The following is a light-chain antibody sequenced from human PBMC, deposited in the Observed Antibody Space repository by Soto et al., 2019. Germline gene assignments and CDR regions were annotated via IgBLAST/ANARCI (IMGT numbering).Light chain of an antibody. CDR3: SSYAGSNYVV. Sequence: QSALTQPPSASGSPGQSVTISCTGTSSDVGGYNYVSWYQQHPGKAPKLMIYEVSKRPSGVPGRFSGSKSGHTASLTVSGLQAEDEADYSCSSYAGSNYVVFGGGTKLTVL. CDR2: EVS. V-gene: IGLV2-8*01. CDR1: SSDVGGYNY. J-gene: IGLJ2*01.